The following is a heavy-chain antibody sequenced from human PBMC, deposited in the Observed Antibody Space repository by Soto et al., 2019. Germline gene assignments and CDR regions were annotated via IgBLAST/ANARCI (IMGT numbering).Heavy chain of an antibody. D-gene: IGHD5-18*01. CDR1: GGSFSGYY. Sequence: PSETLSLTCAVYGGSFSGYYWSWIRQPPGKGLEWIGEINHRGSTKYNPSLKSRVTISVDTSKNQFSLKLSSVTAADTGVYYCARVLEIQLRRIYYYGMDVWGQGTTVTVSS. CDR2: INHRGST. J-gene: IGHJ6*02. V-gene: IGHV4-34*01. CDR3: ARVLEIQLRRIYYYGMDV.